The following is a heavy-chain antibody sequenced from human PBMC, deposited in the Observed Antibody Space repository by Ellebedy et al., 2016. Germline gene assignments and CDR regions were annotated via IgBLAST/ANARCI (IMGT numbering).Heavy chain of an antibody. D-gene: IGHD1-26*01. V-gene: IGHV3-15*01. J-gene: IGHJ6*02. CDR1: GFTFSSAY. Sequence: GESLKISXAVSGFTFSSAYMSWVRQAPGKGPEWIGHVKRKIDGETTDYAAPVKGRLTISSDDSKNTLYLQMNSLRAEDTALYYCARDVGVAYGMDVWGQGTTVTVSS. CDR2: VKRKIDGETT. CDR3: ARDVGVAYGMDV.